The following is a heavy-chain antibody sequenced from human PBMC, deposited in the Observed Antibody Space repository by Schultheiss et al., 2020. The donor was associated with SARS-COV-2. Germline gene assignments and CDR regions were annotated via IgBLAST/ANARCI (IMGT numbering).Heavy chain of an antibody. CDR2: INHSGST. Sequence: SETLSLTCAVYGGSFSGYYWSWIRQPPGKGLEWIGVINHSGSTNYNPSLKSRVTISVDTSKNQFSLKLSSVTAADTAVYYCARVHPASGYYYVPEYYFDYWGQGSLVTVSS. CDR3: ARVHPASGYYYVPEYYFDY. V-gene: IGHV4-34*01. D-gene: IGHD3-22*01. J-gene: IGHJ4*02. CDR1: GGSFSGYY.